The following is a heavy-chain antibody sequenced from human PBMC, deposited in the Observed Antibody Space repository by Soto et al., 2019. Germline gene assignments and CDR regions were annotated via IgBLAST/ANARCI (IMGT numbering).Heavy chain of an antibody. CDR2: VIAYNGNT. V-gene: IGHV1-18*01. Sequence: QVHLVQSGTEVKKPGTSMKVSCRASGYTCTSYAINWVRQAPGQGLEWVGRVIAYNGNTHSAQKLQGRVTMTIATSTGAACLELRSLRSDDTAVYYCARGHTSHDYGSGSSFDTWGQGTLLNVSA. CDR3: ARGHTSHDYGSGSSFDT. J-gene: IGHJ4*02. D-gene: IGHD3-10*01. CDR1: GYTCTSYA.